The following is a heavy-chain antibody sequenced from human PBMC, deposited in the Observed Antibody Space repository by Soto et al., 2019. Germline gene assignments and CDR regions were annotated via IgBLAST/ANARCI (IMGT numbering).Heavy chain of an antibody. CDR3: AKGHSDSFGNYDYFGMDV. V-gene: IGHV3-23*01. CDR1: GFTFIIYG. J-gene: IGHJ6*02. CDR2: ITGAGGRT. Sequence: LLLESGGGLCQPGGPWRLSGAASGFTFIIYGMSWVRQAPGKGLEWTVVITGAGGRTYNAESVKGRFTISRDNSKKTVYLQLDSLRVEDTAVYYCAKGHSDSFGNYDYFGMDVWGQGTTVTVSS. D-gene: IGHD4-4*01.